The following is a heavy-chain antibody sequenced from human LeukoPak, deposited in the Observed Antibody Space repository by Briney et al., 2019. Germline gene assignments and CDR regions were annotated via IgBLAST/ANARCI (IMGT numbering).Heavy chain of an antibody. CDR3: ATNYCSSTSCHGGAFDI. CDR2: ISSNGGST. CDR1: GFTFSSYA. Sequence: GGSLRLSCAASGFTFSSYAMHWVRQAPGKGLEYVSAISSNGGSTYYANSVKGRFTISRDNSKNTLYLQMGSLRAGDMAVYYCATNYCSSTSCHGGAFDIWGQGTMVTVSS. D-gene: IGHD2-2*01. V-gene: IGHV3-64*01. J-gene: IGHJ3*02.